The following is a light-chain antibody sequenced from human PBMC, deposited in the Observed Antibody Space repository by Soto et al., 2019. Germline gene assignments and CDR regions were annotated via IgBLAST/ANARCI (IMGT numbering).Light chain of an antibody. V-gene: IGLV1-40*01. J-gene: IGLJ2*01. CDR1: SSNIGAGYD. CDR3: QSYDTSLSVSV. Sequence: QPVLTQPPSVSGAPGQRVTISCTGSSSNIGAGYDVHWYQQLPGTAPKLLIYGNSNRPSGVPERFSGSKSGTSASLAITGLQAGDEADYHCQSYDTSLSVSVFGGGTQLTVL. CDR2: GNS.